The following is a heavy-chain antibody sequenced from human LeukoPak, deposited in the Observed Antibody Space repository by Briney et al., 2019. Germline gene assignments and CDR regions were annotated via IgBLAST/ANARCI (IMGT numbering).Heavy chain of an antibody. V-gene: IGHV3-15*01. CDR3: TTAAFVGATAY. CDR2: IKSKTGGGTI. Sequence: RTGGSLRLSCAASGFTFGSYAMSWVRQAPGKGLEWVGRIKSKTGGGTIDYAAPVKGRFTISRDDSKDTLYLQMNSLKSEDTAVYHCTTAAFVGATAYWGQGALVIVSS. CDR1: GFTFGSYA. J-gene: IGHJ4*02. D-gene: IGHD1-26*01.